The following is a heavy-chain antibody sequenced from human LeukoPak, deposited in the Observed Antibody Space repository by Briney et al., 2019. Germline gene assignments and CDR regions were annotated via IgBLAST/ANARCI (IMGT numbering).Heavy chain of an antibody. CDR1: GGSFSGYY. D-gene: IGHD5-18*01. J-gene: IGHJ4*02. CDR2: INHSGST. Sequence: SETLSLTCAVYGGSFSGYYWSWIRQPPGKGLEWMGEINHSGSTNYNPSLKSRVTISVDTSKNQFSLKLSSVTAADTAVYYCARRRGIQLRWSGAPFDYWGQGTLVTVSS. V-gene: IGHV4-34*01. CDR3: ARRRGIQLRWSGAPFDY.